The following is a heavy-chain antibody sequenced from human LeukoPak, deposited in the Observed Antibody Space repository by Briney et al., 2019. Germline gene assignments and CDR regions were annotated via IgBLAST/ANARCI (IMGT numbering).Heavy chain of an antibody. V-gene: IGHV4-59*08. J-gene: IGHJ4*02. CDR3: ARHGGTLDYFDR. CDR2: ICDGGVT. Sequence: SETLSLTCTVSGGSISTYYWSWLRQPPGKGLEWIAYICDGGVTSYNPSLKGRVTISVDSPKNRFSLRLSSLTAFDTALYYCARHGGTLDYFDRWGPGSLVTVSS. D-gene: IGHD1-26*01. CDR1: GGSISTYY.